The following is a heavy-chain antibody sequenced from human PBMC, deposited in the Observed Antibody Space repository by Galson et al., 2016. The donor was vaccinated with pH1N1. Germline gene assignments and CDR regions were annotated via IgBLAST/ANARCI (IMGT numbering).Heavy chain of an antibody. D-gene: IGHD6-19*01. V-gene: IGHV3-23*01. CDR2: ITGGGRT. CDR3: AKDVAVAGTNYFDH. J-gene: IGHJ4*02. CDR1: GFTFSSHG. Sequence: SLRLSCAASGFTFSSHGMSWVRQTPGRGLEWLSRITGGGRTYAADSVKGRFTISRDNSKNTVYLEMNSLRAEDTAVYFCAKDVAVAGTNYFDHWGQGTLVTISS.